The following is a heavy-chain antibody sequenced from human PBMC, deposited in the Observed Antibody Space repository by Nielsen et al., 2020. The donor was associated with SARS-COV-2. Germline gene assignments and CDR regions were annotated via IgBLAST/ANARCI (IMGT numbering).Heavy chain of an antibody. D-gene: IGHD6-19*01. J-gene: IGHJ4*02. V-gene: IGHV3-74*01. CDR3: AKSTRSAVASIDY. CDR2: INSDGSST. Sequence: GGSLRLSCAASGFTFSSYWMHWVRQAPGKGLVWVSRINSDGSSTSYADSVKGRFTISRDNAKNSLYLQMNSLRAEDTALYYCAKSTRSAVASIDYWGQGTLVTVSS. CDR1: GFTFSSYW.